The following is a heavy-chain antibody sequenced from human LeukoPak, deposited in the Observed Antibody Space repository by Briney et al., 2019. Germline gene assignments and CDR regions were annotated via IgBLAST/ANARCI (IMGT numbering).Heavy chain of an antibody. CDR2: ISNDGSRK. V-gene: IGHV3-30*18. D-gene: IGHD2-2*01. J-gene: IGHJ4*02. CDR1: GFTFSRHG. Sequence: GGSLRLSCAPSGFTFSRHGMHWVRQAPGKGLEWVAIISNDGSRKYYAHSVEGRFTISRDNSKNTLYLQMDSLRTEDTAVYYCAKGPLRGTAAAIDYWAREPWSPSPQ. CDR3: AKGPLRGTAAAIDY.